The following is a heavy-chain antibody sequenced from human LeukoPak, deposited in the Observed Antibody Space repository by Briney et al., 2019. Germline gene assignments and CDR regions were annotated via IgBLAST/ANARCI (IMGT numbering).Heavy chain of an antibody. CDR2: SNVGNGNT. CDR1: GYTFTSYP. J-gene: IGHJ4*02. Sequence: GASVKISCKASGYTFTSYPIHWVRQAPGQRLEWMGWSNVGNGNTKYSQEFQDRVTITRDTSASKAYMELSSLRSEDMAVYYCARDSTGTGLLEYWGQGTLVTVSS. D-gene: IGHD1-7*01. CDR3: ARDSTGTGLLEY. V-gene: IGHV1-3*02.